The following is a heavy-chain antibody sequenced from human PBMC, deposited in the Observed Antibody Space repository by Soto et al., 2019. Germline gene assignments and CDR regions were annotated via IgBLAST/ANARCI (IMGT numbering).Heavy chain of an antibody. D-gene: IGHD2-8*01. V-gene: IGHV3-30*03. CDR2: VSYDGSNK. CDR1: RFTFSSYG. CDR3: ARDTNGLSY. Sequence: GGSLRLSCAASRFTFSSYGMHWVRQAPGKGLEWVAVVSYDGSNKYYADSAKGRFTISRENSKNTLYLEMNSLRAEDTAVYYCARDTNGLSYWGQGTLVTVSS. J-gene: IGHJ4*02.